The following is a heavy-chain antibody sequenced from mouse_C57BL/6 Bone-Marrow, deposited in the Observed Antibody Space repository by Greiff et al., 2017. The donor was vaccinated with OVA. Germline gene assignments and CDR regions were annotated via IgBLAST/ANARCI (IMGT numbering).Heavy chain of an antibody. Sequence: VKLVESGPGLVQPSQSLSITCTVSGFSLTSYGVHWVRQSPGKGLEWLGVIWSGGSTDYNAAFISRLSISKDNSKSQVFFKMNSLQADDTAIYYCARAQFITTVVYYYAMDYWGQGTSVTVSS. V-gene: IGHV2-2*01. CDR3: ARAQFITTVVYYYAMDY. CDR2: IWSGGST. CDR1: GFSLTSYG. D-gene: IGHD1-1*01. J-gene: IGHJ4*01.